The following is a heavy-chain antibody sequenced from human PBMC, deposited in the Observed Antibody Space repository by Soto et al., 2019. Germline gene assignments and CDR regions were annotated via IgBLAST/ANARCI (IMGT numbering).Heavy chain of an antibody. D-gene: IGHD3-16*01. Sequence: PGESLKISCKGSGYSFTSYWISWVRQMPGKCLEWMGRIDPSDSYTNYSPSFQGHVTISADKSISTAYLQWSSLKASDTAMYYCARLRGYDENWFDPWGQGTLVTVSS. CDR3: ARLRGYDENWFDP. CDR2: IDPSDSYT. J-gene: IGHJ5*02. V-gene: IGHV5-10-1*01. CDR1: GYSFTSYW.